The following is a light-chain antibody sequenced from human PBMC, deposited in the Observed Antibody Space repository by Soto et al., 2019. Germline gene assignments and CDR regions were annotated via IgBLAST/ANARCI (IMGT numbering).Light chain of an antibody. CDR2: DAS. V-gene: IGKV3-11*01. Sequence: EIVLTQSPATLSLSPWERATLSCRASQSVSSYLAWYQQKPGQAPRLLINDASNRATGIPARFSGGGSGTDFTLTISRLEPEDFAVYYCQQFSSYPLTFGGGTKVDIK. CDR3: QQFSSYPLT. CDR1: QSVSSY. J-gene: IGKJ4*01.